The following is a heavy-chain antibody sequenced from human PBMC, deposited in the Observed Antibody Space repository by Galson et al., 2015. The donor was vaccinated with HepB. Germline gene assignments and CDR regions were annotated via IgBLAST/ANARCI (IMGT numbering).Heavy chain of an antibody. Sequence: SLRLSCAASGFSFNSYRMHWVRQAPGKGLEWVAVISYNGNNKNYADSVKGRFIISRDNSKDTLYLQTNSLRTEDTAVYYCVRSYYDIDGCPFDYWGQGTLVTVSS. J-gene: IGHJ4*02. V-gene: IGHV3-30*04. D-gene: IGHD3-22*01. CDR2: ISYNGNNK. CDR1: GFSFNSYR. CDR3: VRSYYDIDGCPFDY.